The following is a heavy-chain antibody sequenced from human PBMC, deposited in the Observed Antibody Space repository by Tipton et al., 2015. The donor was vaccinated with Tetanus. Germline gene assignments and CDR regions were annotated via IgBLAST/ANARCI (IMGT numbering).Heavy chain of an antibody. CDR3: AKVKGGSGWYYSDF. J-gene: IGHJ4*02. CDR2: IIPMFGTA. CDR1: GGNFRSDA. V-gene: IGHV1-69*01. Sequence: QLVQSGAEVKKPGSSVKVSCKTSGGNFRSDAISWVRQAPGQGLEWMGGIIPMFGTAKYAQQFQGRVMITADESTSTAYMELSSLRSEDTAVYYCAKVKGGSGWYYSDFWGQGTLVTVSS. D-gene: IGHD6-19*01.